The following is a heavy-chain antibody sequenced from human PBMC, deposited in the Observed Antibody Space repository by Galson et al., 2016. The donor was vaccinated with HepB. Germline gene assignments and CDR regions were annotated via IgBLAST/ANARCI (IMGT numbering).Heavy chain of an antibody. V-gene: IGHV3-33*01. D-gene: IGHD6-19*01. CDR1: GFTFSNYG. CDR2: IWYDGSNK. Sequence: SLRLSCAASGFTFSNYGMHWVRQAPGKGLEWVAVIWYDGSNKYYADSVKGRFTISRDNSKNTLYLQMNSLRAEDTAVYYCARDESWLVPGVWGKGTTVTVSS. CDR3: ARDESWLVPGV. J-gene: IGHJ6*04.